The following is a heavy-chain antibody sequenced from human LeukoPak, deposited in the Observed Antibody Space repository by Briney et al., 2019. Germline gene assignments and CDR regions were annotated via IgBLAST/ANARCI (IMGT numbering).Heavy chain of an antibody. J-gene: IGHJ5*02. CDR1: GYTFTSYG. D-gene: IGHD6-13*01. CDR2: ISAYNGNT. CDR3: ARDRDSSSWPPRDWFDP. V-gene: IGHV1-18*01. Sequence: ASVKVSCKASGYTFTSYGISWVRQAPGQGLEWMGWISAYNGNTNYAQKLQGRVTMTTDTSTSTAYMELRSPRSDDTAVYYCARDRDSSSWPPRDWFDPWGQGTLVTVSS.